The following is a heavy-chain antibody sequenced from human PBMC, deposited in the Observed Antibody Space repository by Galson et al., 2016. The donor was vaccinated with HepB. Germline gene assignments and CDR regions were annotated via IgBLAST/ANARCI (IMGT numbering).Heavy chain of an antibody. J-gene: IGHJ6*02. D-gene: IGHD3-16*02. CDR3: AKDRYTPSWDPKYYHYGMDV. CDR1: GFTFSDYA. V-gene: IGHV3-23*01. Sequence: SLRLSCAASGFTFSDYAMSWVRQPPGTGPEWVSTISGSGSSAYYADSVKGRFTISRDNSKNTLYLLVNSLRAEDTAVYYCAKDRYTPSWDPKYYHYGMDVWGQGTTVTVSS. CDR2: ISGSGSSA.